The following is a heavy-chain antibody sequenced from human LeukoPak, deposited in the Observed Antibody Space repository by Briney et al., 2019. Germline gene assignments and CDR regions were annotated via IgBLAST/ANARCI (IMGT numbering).Heavy chain of an antibody. J-gene: IGHJ5*02. CDR1: GYTFTGYY. Sequence: ASVKVSCKASGYTFTGYYMHRVRQAPGQGLEWMGWINPNSGGTNYAQKFQGRVTMTRDTSISAAYMELSRLRSDDTAVYYCARVYPWRPLGPVKSIPETNWFDPWGQGTLVTVSS. V-gene: IGHV1-2*02. D-gene: IGHD3-3*01. CDR3: ARVYPWRPLGPVKSIPETNWFDP. CDR2: INPNSGGT.